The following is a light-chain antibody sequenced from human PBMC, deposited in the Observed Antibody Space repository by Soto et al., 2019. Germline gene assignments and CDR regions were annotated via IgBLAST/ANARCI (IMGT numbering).Light chain of an antibody. CDR1: QSVSNNY. CDR2: GAS. V-gene: IGKV3-20*01. J-gene: IGKJ1*01. Sequence: IGLPQSPGPLSLSPGERGTLSCRASQSVSNNYLAWYQQKPGQAPRLLIYGASNRATGIPDRFSGSGSGTDFTLTISRLEPEDFAVYYCQQYGSSGTFGQGTKVDI. CDR3: QQYGSSGT.